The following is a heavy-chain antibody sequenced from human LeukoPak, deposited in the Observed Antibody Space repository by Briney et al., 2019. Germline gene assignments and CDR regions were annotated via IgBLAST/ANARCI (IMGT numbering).Heavy chain of an antibody. V-gene: IGHV5-51*01. CDR3: ARNYSSGWPS. D-gene: IGHD6-19*01. J-gene: IGHJ4*02. CDR1: GYKFASYW. Sequence: GESLKISCQGSGYKFASYWIGGARQMPGKGLEWMGIIYPDDSNTRYSPSFQGQVTISADKSISTAYLQWSSLKASDTAIYYCARNYSSGWPSWGQGTLVTVSS. CDR2: IYPDDSNT.